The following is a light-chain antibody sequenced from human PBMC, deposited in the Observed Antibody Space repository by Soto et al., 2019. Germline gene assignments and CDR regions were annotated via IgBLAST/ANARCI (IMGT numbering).Light chain of an antibody. Sequence: EIVLTQSPATLSLSPGERATLSCRASQSVSRYLAWYQQKPGQAPRLLIYDASNRATGIPARYSGSGSGTDFTLTISSLEPEDFEVYYCQQRSNWPRTFGQGTKVDIK. V-gene: IGKV3-11*01. CDR2: DAS. J-gene: IGKJ1*01. CDR1: QSVSRY. CDR3: QQRSNWPRT.